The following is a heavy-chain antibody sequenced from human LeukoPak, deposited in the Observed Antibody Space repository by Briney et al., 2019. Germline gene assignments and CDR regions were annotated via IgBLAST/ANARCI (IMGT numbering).Heavy chain of an antibody. CDR3: ARSEDNYDAFDI. J-gene: IGHJ3*02. Sequence: SETLSLTCTVSGGSISSYYWSWIRPPPGKGLEWIGYIYYSGSTNYNPSLKSRVTISVDTSKNQFSLKLSSVTAADTAVYYCARSEDNYDAFDIWGQGTMVTVSS. CDR1: GGSISSYY. D-gene: IGHD5-24*01. V-gene: IGHV4-59*01. CDR2: IYYSGST.